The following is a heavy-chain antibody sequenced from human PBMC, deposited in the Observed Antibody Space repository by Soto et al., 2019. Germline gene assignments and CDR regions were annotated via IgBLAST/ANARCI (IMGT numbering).Heavy chain of an antibody. CDR3: AREEEGRGGSRYPQPSYYGGMDV. Sequence: QVQLVESGGGVVQPGRSLRLSCAASGFTFSSYAMHWVRQAPGKGLEWVAVISYDGSNKYYADSVKGRFTISRDNTKNTLYQQMERLRCNETAMYYFAREEEGRGGSRYPQPSYYGGMDVWGEGTTVTVSS. J-gene: IGHJ6*04. V-gene: IGHV3-30-3*01. CDR2: ISYDGSNK. D-gene: IGHD2-15*01. CDR1: GFTFSSYA.